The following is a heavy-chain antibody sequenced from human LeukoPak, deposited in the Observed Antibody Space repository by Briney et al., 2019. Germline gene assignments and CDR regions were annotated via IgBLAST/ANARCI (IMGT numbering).Heavy chain of an antibody. V-gene: IGHV3-21*01. CDR2: ISSSSSYI. CDR3: ARGGSSGWYALGY. Sequence: PGGSLRLSCAASGFTFSSYSMNWVRQAPGKGLEWVSSISSSSSYIYYADSVKGRFTISRDNAKNSLYLQMNSLRAEDTAVYYCARGGSSGWYALGYWGQGTLVTVSS. CDR1: GFTFSSYS. D-gene: IGHD6-19*01. J-gene: IGHJ4*02.